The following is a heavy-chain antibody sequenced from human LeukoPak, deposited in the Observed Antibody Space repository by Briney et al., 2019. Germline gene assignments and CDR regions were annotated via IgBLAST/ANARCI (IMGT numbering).Heavy chain of an antibody. CDR1: GYTFTSYD. D-gene: IGHD1-26*01. V-gene: IGHV1-8*01. CDR3: ARSVGATNYYYYMDV. Sequence: ASVKVSCKASGYTFTSYDINWVRQATGQGLEWMGWMNPNSGNTGYAQKFQGRVTMTRNTSISTAYMELSILRSEDTAVYYCARSVGATNYYYYMDVWGKGTTVSVSS. J-gene: IGHJ6*03. CDR2: MNPNSGNT.